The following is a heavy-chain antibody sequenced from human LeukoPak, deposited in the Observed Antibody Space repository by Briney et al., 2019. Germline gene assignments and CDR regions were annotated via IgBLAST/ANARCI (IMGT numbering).Heavy chain of an antibody. Sequence: GGSLRLSCAASGFRIADYYMSWVRQAPGKGLECISFISGSGGTVRYADSVRGRFTISRDNAENSLYLQMSSLRVEDTAVYYCARESRANVDYWGQGTLVTVPS. V-gene: IGHV3-11*01. CDR1: GFRIADYY. CDR2: ISGSGGTV. J-gene: IGHJ4*02. CDR3: ARESRANVDY.